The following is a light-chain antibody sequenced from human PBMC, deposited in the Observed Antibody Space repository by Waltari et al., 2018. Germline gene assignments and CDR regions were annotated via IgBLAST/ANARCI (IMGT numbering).Light chain of an antibody. V-gene: IGKV3-20*01. Sequence: EIVLTQSPGTLSLSPGERATLSCRARQSVSRTLAWYQQKPGQAPRLLFYDASIRASGMPDRFSGSGSGSDFSRTIWRMEPEDLAVNYCRQYGCLPATCGQVTKVEV. CDR2: DAS. J-gene: IGKJ1*01. CDR1: QSVSRT. CDR3: RQYGCLPAT.